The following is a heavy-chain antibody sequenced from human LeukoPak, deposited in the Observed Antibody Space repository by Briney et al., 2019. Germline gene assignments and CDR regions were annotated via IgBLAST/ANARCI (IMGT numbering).Heavy chain of an antibody. CDR2: IYSGGST. D-gene: IGHD4-23*01. CDR3: AGSTTVAYY. J-gene: IGHJ4*02. Sequence: PGGSLRLSCAASGFTVGSYYMNWVRQAPGKGLEWVSVIYSGGSTSSADSVKGRFTNSRDNSKNTLYLQMNSLRAEDTAVYYCAGSTTVAYYWGQGTLVTVSS. CDR1: GFTVGSYY. V-gene: IGHV3-53*01.